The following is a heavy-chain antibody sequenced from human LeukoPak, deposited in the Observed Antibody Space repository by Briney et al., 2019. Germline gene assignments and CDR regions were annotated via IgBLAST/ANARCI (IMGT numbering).Heavy chain of an antibody. J-gene: IGHJ4*02. V-gene: IGHV4-31*03. D-gene: IGHD5-12*01. CDR2: IYYSGST. CDR3: SRGVDEFDY. Sequence: SETLSLTCIVPGGSITIRSDYSGWIRQHPGKGLEWIGYIYYSGSTYYNPSLKSRVTISVDTSKNQFSLKLSSVTAADTAVYYCSRGVDEFDYWGQGTLVTVSS. CDR1: GGSITIRSDY.